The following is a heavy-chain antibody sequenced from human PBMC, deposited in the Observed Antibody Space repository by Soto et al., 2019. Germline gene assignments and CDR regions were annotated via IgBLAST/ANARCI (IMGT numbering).Heavy chain of an antibody. D-gene: IGHD3-22*01. CDR1: GGTFSSYA. CDR2: IIPIFGKA. Sequence: QVQLVQSGAGVKKPGSSLKVSCKASGGTFSSYAISWVRQAPGQGLEWMGGIIPIFGKAHYAQKVQGRVTITADESTSTADMELSSLRSEDTAVYYCASRFPYYFDSSGFAALDVWGQGTMVTVSS. V-gene: IGHV1-69*01. J-gene: IGHJ6*02. CDR3: ASRFPYYFDSSGFAALDV.